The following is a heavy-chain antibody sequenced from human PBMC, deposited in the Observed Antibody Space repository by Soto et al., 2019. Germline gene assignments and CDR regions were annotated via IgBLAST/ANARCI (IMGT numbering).Heavy chain of an antibody. Sequence: GGSLRLSCAASGFTFSSYDMHWVRQATGKGLEWVSAIGTAGDTYYPGSVKGRFTISRENAKNSLYLQMNSLRAEDTAVYYCARGHSSSSFFRDGMDVWGQGTTVTVSS. J-gene: IGHJ6*02. CDR1: GFTFSSYD. V-gene: IGHV3-13*01. CDR3: ARGHSSSSFFRDGMDV. D-gene: IGHD6-6*01. CDR2: IGTAGDT.